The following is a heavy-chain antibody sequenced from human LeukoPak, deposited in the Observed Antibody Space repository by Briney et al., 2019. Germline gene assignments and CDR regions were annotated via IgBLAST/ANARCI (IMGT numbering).Heavy chain of an antibody. CDR2: IGTAGGT. V-gene: IGHV3-13*01. Sequence: PGGSRRLSCAASGFTFSSYDMHWVRQATGNGLEWVSAIGTAGGTYYPGSVKGRFTISRENAKNSLYLQMNSLRAGDTAVYYCARGAVGMDVWGQGTTVTVSS. CDR3: ARGAVGMDV. J-gene: IGHJ6*02. CDR1: GFTFSSYD. D-gene: IGHD3-16*01.